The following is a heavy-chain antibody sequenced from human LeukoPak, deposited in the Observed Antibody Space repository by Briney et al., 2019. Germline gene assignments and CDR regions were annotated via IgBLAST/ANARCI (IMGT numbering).Heavy chain of an antibody. V-gene: IGHV4-39*01. J-gene: IGHJ4*02. CDR1: GASFSSSTYY. D-gene: IGHD6-13*01. Sequence: RASETLSLTCTVSGASFSSSTYYWGWIRQPPGKGPEWIGSIYYSGSTYYNPSLKSRVTMSVDTSKNQFSLKLSSVTAADTAVYYCASHAGGISATGTRPFDYWGQGTLVTVSS. CDR2: IYYSGST. CDR3: ASHAGGISATGTRPFDY.